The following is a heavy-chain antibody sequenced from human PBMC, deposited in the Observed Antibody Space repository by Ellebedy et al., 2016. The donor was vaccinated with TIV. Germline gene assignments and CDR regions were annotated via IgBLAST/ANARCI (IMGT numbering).Heavy chain of an antibody. V-gene: IGHV3-72*01. D-gene: IGHD1-26*01. CDR3: ARDKNGSPDY. CDR2: IRNKATSYTT. Sequence: GESLKISCAASGFTLSTYKMHWVRQAPGKGLEWVGRIRNKATSYTTEYAASVRGRFTISRDDSENSLYLQMNSLKTEDTAVYYCARDKNGSPDYWGQGTLVTVSS. CDR1: GFTLSTYK. J-gene: IGHJ4*02.